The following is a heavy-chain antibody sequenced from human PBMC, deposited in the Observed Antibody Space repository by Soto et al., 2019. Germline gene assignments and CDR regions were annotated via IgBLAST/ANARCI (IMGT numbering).Heavy chain of an antibody. CDR2: IIPIFGTA. J-gene: IGHJ4*02. D-gene: IGHD3-22*01. CDR1: GGTFSSYA. V-gene: IGHV1-69*01. CDR3: AKLNNYDSSGYYYEDFDY. Sequence: QVQLVQSGAEVKKPGSSVKVSCKASGGTFSSYAISWVRQAPGQGLEWMGGIIPIFGTANYAQKFQGRVTITADESTSTAYMELSNLRSEDTAVYYCAKLNNYDSSGYYYEDFDYWGQGTLVTVSS.